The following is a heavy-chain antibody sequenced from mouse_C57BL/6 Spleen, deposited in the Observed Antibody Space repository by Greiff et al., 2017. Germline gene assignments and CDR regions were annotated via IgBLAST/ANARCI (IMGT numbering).Heavy chain of an antibody. D-gene: IGHD2-14*01. J-gene: IGHJ4*01. Sequence: EVMLMESGGGLVKPGGSLKLSCAASGFTFSDYGMHWVRQAPEKGLEWVAYISSGSSTIYYADTVKGRFTISRDNAKHTLFLQMTSLRSEDTAMYYCARVAHRGFYYAMDYWGQGTSVTVSS. V-gene: IGHV5-17*01. CDR2: ISSGSSTI. CDR1: GFTFSDYG. CDR3: ARVAHRGFYYAMDY.